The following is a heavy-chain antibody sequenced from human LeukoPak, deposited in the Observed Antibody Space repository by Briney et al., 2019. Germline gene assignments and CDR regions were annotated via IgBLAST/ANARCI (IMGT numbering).Heavy chain of an antibody. Sequence: SETLSLTCTVSGGSISSSSYYWGWIRQPPGKGLEWIGSIYYSRSTYYNPSLKSRVTISVDTSKNQFSLKLSSVTAADTAVYYCARALRTAAVDYWGQGTLVTVSS. D-gene: IGHD6-13*01. V-gene: IGHV4-39*07. J-gene: IGHJ4*02. CDR3: ARALRTAAVDY. CDR1: GGSISSSSYY. CDR2: IYYSRST.